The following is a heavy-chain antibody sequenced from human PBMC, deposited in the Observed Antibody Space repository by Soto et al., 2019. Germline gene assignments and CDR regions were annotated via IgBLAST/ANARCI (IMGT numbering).Heavy chain of an antibody. CDR3: ARHGGESITIFLMDV. CDR2: IYYSGST. V-gene: IGHV4-59*08. J-gene: IGHJ6*04. Sequence: SETLSLTCTVSGGSISSYYWSWIRQPPGKGLEWIGYIYYSGSTNYNPSLKSRVTISVDTSKNQFSLKLSSVTAADTAVYYCARHGGESITIFLMDVWGKGTTVTVSS. CDR1: GGSISSYY. D-gene: IGHD3-3*01.